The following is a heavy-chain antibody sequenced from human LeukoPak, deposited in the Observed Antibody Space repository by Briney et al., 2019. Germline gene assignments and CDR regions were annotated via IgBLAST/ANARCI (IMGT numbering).Heavy chain of an antibody. V-gene: IGHV4-59*08. CDR2: IHNSGSS. CDR1: GGSISRYS. Sequence: PSETLSLTYTVSGGSISRYSWNWIRQPPGKGLEWIGYIHNSGSSTHNPSLKSRVTISIDASKNQFSLKLSSVTAADTAVYYCARWGHSATYSSLYAFDIWGQGTMVTVSS. CDR3: ARWGHSATYSSLYAFDI. D-gene: IGHD1-26*01. J-gene: IGHJ3*02.